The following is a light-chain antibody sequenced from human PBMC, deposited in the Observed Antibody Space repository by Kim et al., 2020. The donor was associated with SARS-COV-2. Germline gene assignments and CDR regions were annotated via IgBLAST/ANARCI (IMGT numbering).Light chain of an antibody. J-gene: IGKJ4*01. CDR2: DAS. CDR1: ESATGS. CDR3: QQSRNWLT. V-gene: IGKV3-11*01. Sequence: SLSPEERATRAGRASESATGSLAWYQQKPGQAPRHLICDASTRATGIPARFSGSGSGTDFTLTISSLGPEDFAVYYCQQSRNWLTFGGGTKVDIK.